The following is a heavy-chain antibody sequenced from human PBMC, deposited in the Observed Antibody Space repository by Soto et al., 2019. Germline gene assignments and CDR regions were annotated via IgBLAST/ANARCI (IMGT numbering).Heavy chain of an antibody. Sequence: GGSLRLSCAASGFTFSSYAMSWVRQAPGKGLEWVSAISGSGGSTYYADSVKGRFTISRDNSKNTLYLQMNSLRAEDTAVYYCATDGTQQLVFDYWGQGTLVTVSS. CDR1: GFTFSSYA. D-gene: IGHD6-13*01. CDR2: ISGSGGST. V-gene: IGHV3-23*01. CDR3: ATDGTQQLVFDY. J-gene: IGHJ4*02.